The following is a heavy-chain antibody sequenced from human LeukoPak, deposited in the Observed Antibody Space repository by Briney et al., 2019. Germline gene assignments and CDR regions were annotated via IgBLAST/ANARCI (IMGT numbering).Heavy chain of an antibody. V-gene: IGHV3-11*01. D-gene: IGHD2-8*02. CDR1: GFTFSNYY. CDR2: ISGSGGVI. Sequence: GGSLRLSCAASGFTFSNYYMTWVRQAPGRGLESLSYISGSGGVIYYADSVKGRFTISRDNAKNSLYLQMNSLRAEDTAVYYCAAYITGYFDYWGQGALVTVSS. CDR3: AAYITGYFDY. J-gene: IGHJ4*02.